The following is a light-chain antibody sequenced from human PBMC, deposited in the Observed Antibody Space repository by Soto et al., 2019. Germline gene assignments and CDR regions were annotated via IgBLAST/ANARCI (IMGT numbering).Light chain of an antibody. CDR3: SSYTISSPLV. CDR1: SSDVGDYKY. CDR2: EVS. V-gene: IGLV2-14*01. Sequence: QSALTQPASVSGSPGQSITISCTGTSSDVGDYKYVSWYQQHPGKAPKLMIYEVSNRPSGVSNRFSGSKSGSTASLIISGLQAEDESDYYCSSYTISSPLVFGGGTKLTVL. J-gene: IGLJ2*01.